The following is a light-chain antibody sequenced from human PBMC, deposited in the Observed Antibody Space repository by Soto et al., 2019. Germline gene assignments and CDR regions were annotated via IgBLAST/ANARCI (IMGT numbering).Light chain of an antibody. J-gene: IGKJ1*01. CDR2: AAS. Sequence: IQMTQSPSSLSASVEDRVIITCRSSQSISNHLNWYQQKPGKAPKLLIFAASTLQSGVPSRFSGSRSGPDFTLTISSXQPENLATYHCQQSYSSPPTFGQGTKLDIK. CDR3: QQSYSSPPT. CDR1: QSISNH. V-gene: IGKV1-39*01.